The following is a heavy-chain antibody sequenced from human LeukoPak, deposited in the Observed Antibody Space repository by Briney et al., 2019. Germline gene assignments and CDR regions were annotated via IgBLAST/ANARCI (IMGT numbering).Heavy chain of an antibody. Sequence: PGGSLRLSCAASGFTFSSYAMSWVRQAPGKGLEWVSAISGSGGSTNYADSVKGRFTISRDNSKNTLYLQMNSLGAEDTAVYYCAKDYPGYYPMFNYWGQATLVTVSS. V-gene: IGHV3-23*01. CDR3: AKDYPGYYPMFNY. CDR1: GFTFSSYA. J-gene: IGHJ4*02. CDR2: ISGSGGST. D-gene: IGHD3-3*01.